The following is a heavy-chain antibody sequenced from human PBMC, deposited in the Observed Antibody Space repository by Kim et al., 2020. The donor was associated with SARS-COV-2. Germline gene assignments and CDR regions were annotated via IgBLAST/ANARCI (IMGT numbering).Heavy chain of an antibody. D-gene: IGHD5-18*01. CDR3: ARGEYSYGYYYYGMDV. V-gene: IGHV3-53*01. Sequence: VKGRSTISRDNSKNTLYLQMNSLRAEDTAVYYCARGEYSYGYYYYGMDVWGQGTTVTVSS. J-gene: IGHJ6*02.